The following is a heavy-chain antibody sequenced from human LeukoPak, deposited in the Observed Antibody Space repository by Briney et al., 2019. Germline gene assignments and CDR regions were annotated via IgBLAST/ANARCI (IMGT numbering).Heavy chain of an antibody. CDR3: AKAVGEDYVFWSGYYFAAFDI. CDR1: GGTFSSYA. CDR2: IIPIFGTA. Sequence: SVKVSCKASGGTFSSYAISWVRQAPGQGLEWMGGIIPIFGTANYAQKFQGRVTITADKSTGTAYMELSGLRSEDTAVYYCAKAVGEDYVFWSGYYFAAFDIWGEGAMVTVSS. J-gene: IGHJ3*02. V-gene: IGHV1-69*06. D-gene: IGHD3-3*01.